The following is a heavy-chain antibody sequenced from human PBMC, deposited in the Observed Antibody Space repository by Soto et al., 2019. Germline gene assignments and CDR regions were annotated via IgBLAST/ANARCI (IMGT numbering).Heavy chain of an antibody. D-gene: IGHD5-12*01. CDR1: GFTFSSYG. J-gene: IGHJ4*02. V-gene: IGHV3-33*01. CDR3: ARASRGYSGYDLFDY. Sequence: GGSLRLSCAASGFTFSSYGMHWVRQAPGKGLEWVAVIWYDGSNKYYADSVKGRFTISRDNSKNTLYLQMNSLRAEDTAVYYCARASRGYSGYDLFDYWGQGTLVTVSS. CDR2: IWYDGSNK.